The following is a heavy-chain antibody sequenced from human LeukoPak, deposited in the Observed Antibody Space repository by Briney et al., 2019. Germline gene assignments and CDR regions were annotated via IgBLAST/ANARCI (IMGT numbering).Heavy chain of an antibody. CDR2: ISGSGRIT. J-gene: IGHJ3*02. CDR1: GFTFRTYS. D-gene: IGHD1-14*01. V-gene: IGHV3-48*02. Sequence: GSLRLSCAASGFTFRTYSMNWVRQAPGKGLEWVSYISGSGRITYYADAVKGRFTISRDNVENSLYLQMKSLRDEDTAVYYCARDKGGPATTDAFDIWGQGTMVTVSS. CDR3: ARDKGGPATTDAFDI.